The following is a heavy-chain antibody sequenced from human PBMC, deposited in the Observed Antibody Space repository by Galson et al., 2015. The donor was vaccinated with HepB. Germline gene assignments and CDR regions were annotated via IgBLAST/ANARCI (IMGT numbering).Heavy chain of an antibody. Sequence: SLRLSCAASGFTFSSYWMSWVRQGPGKGLEWVANIKEDGSEKYYADSVKGRFTISRDNAKNSLYLQMNSLRVEDTAVFYCARERYSDWFSPSLRNWFDPWGQGTLVTVSS. V-gene: IGHV3-7*03. J-gene: IGHJ5*02. CDR3: ARERYSDWFSPSLRNWFDP. CDR2: IKEDGSEK. D-gene: IGHD3-9*01. CDR1: GFTFSSYW.